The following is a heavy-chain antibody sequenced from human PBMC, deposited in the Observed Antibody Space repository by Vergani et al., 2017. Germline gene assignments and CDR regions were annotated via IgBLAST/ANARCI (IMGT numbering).Heavy chain of an antibody. D-gene: IGHD3-10*01. CDR3: ARGNYCGSGTYVHP. CDR2: IYSGDET. J-gene: IGHJ5*02. V-gene: IGHV3-66*02. CDR1: GSTVSGNY. Sequence: ELQLVESGGGLVQPGGSLRLSCAASGSTVSGNYMTWVRQAPGKGLEWVSHIYSGDETYYADCVTDRVIISRDTSKNTLHLQINNLRVEDTAVYYCARGNYCGSGTYVHPSGQGTLVTVPS.